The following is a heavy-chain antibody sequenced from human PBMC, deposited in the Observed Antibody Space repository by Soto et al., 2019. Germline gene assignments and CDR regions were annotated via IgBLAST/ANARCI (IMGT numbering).Heavy chain of an antibody. V-gene: IGHV3-23*01. CDR2: ISGSGGST. Sequence: GGSLRLSCAASGFTFSSYAMSWVRQAPGKGLEWVSAISGSGGSTYYADSVTGRFTISRDNSKNTLYLQMNSLRAEDTAIYYCAKDPEDIAARPTDDYWGQGTLVTVSA. CDR3: AKDPEDIAARPTDDY. D-gene: IGHD6-6*01. J-gene: IGHJ4*02. CDR1: GFTFSSYA.